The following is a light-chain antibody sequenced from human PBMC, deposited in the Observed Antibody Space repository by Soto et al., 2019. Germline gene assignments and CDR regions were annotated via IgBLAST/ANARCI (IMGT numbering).Light chain of an antibody. CDR3: CSYSSSITSPWV. J-gene: IGLJ3*02. Sequence: QSALTQPASVSGPPGQSITISCIGSSSDIGNYNYVSWYQQHPGKAPKVMIYEVSSRPSGVSHRFSGSKSGNTASLTISGLQAEDEADYYCCSYSSSITSPWVFGGGTKLTVL. CDR1: SSDIGNYNY. CDR2: EVS. V-gene: IGLV2-14*01.